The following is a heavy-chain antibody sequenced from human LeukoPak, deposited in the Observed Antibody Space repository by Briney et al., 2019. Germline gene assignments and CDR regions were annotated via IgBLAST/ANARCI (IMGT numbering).Heavy chain of an antibody. J-gene: IGHJ4*02. CDR1: GHTFTGYY. CDR3: ARGVFGESLES. Sequence: ASVTVSCKASGHTFTGYYVYWVRQAPGQGLEWMGWMNPNVGGANFPQKFQGRVTVTSDPVISAAYMELRRLRSDDTAVYYCARGVFGESLESWGQGTLVTVSS. CDR2: MNPNVGGA. V-gene: IGHV1-2*02. D-gene: IGHD3-10*02.